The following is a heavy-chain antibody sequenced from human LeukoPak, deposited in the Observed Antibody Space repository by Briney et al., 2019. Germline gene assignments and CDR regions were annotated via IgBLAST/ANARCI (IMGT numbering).Heavy chain of an antibody. Sequence: SQTLPLTCAISGDSLSSNIATLNWIRHSPSRGLEWLGRTYYRSKWYNDYAVPVKSRITINPDTSKNQFSVQLNSVTPEDTAVYYCARRTDDYNDLDYWGQGTLVTVSS. CDR1: GDSLSSNIAT. CDR2: TYYRSKWYN. D-gene: IGHD5-24*01. CDR3: ARRTDDYNDLDY. V-gene: IGHV6-1*01. J-gene: IGHJ4*02.